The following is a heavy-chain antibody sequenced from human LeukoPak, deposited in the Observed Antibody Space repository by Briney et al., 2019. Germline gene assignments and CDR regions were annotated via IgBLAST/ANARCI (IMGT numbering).Heavy chain of an antibody. D-gene: IGHD6-19*01. J-gene: IGHJ4*02. CDR1: GFTFDDSA. CDR3: AKDSSGWYSAIDY. V-gene: IGHV3-9*01. Sequence: SLRLSCAASGFTFDDSAMHWVRQAPGKGLEWVSGISWNSDSIGYADSVKGRFTISRDNAENSLYLQMNSLRVEDTALYYCAKDSSGWYSAIDYWGQGTLVTVSS. CDR2: ISWNSDSI.